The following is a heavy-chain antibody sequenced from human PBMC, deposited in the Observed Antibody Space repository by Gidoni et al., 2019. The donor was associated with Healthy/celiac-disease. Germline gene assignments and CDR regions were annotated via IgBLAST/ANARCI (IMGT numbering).Heavy chain of an antibody. CDR2: ISSSSSYI. Sequence: EVPLVESGGGLVKPGGSLRLSCAASGFTFSSYSMNWVRQAPGKGLEWVSSISSSSSYIYYADSVKGRFTISRDNAKNSLYLQMNSLRAEDTAVYYCARASDYGDYDWFDPWGQGTLVTVSS. V-gene: IGHV3-21*01. CDR1: GFTFSSYS. D-gene: IGHD4-17*01. CDR3: ARASDYGDYDWFDP. J-gene: IGHJ5*02.